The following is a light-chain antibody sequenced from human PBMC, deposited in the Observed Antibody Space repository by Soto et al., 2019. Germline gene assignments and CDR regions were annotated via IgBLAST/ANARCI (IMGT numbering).Light chain of an antibody. Sequence: DIQMTQSPSSLFASVGDRVTITCRGSQTISTYLNWYQQNPGKAPKLLIYAASNLQNGVPSRFSGSGSGTDFTLTISSLQPEDFATYYCQKSSSIPYTFGQGTKLEIK. V-gene: IGKV1-39*01. CDR1: QTISTY. CDR2: AAS. CDR3: QKSSSIPYT. J-gene: IGKJ2*01.